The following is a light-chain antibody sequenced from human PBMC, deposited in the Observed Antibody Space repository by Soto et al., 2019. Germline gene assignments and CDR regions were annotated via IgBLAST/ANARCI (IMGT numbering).Light chain of an antibody. CDR3: QAWDSSTVV. J-gene: IGLJ2*01. V-gene: IGLV3-1*01. CDR1: KLGDKY. Sequence: SYELTQPPSVSVSPGQTASITCSGDKLGDKYACWYQQKPGQSPVLVIYQDSKRPSGIPERFSGSNSGNTATLTISGTQAMDEADNYCQAWDSSTVVFGGRTKLTVL. CDR2: QDS.